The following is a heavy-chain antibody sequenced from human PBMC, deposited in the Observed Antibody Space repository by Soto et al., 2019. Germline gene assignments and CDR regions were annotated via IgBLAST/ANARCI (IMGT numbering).Heavy chain of an antibody. D-gene: IGHD2-2*02. CDR1: GFTFSSYW. V-gene: IGHV3-7*01. J-gene: IGHJ6*02. Sequence: PGGSLRLSCAASGFTFSSYWMSWVRQAPGKGLEWVADIKQDGSEKYYVDSVKGRFTISRDNAKNSLYLQMNSLRAEDTAVYYCTREYTGRYYYGMDVWGQGTTVTVSS. CDR3: TREYTGRYYYGMDV. CDR2: IKQDGSEK.